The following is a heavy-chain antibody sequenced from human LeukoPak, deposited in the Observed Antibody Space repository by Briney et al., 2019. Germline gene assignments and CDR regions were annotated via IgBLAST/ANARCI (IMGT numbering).Heavy chain of an antibody. D-gene: IGHD3-16*01. CDR1: GFIFSNYG. CDR3: VKGVDYSTDY. J-gene: IGHJ4*02. V-gene: IGHV3-30*02. CDR2: IRYDGSQK. Sequence: GGSLRLSCGASGFIFSNYGVHWVRQAPGKGLEWVAFIRYDGSQKYYADSVKGRFTISRDNSKNTLYLQMNSLRVEDTAVFYCVKGVDYSTDYWGQGTLVTVSS.